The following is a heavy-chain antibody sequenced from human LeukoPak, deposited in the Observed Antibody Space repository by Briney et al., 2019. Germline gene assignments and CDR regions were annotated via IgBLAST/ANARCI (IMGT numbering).Heavy chain of an antibody. CDR3: AREPGSSWDYYFDY. CDR2: IYYSGST. V-gene: IGHV4-30-4*08. Sequence: SETLSLTCTVSGGSISSGDYYWSWIRQPPGKGLEWIGYIYYSGSTYYNPSLKSRVTISVDTSKNQFSLKLSSVTAADTAVYYCAREPGSSWDYYFDYWGQGTLVTVSS. D-gene: IGHD6-13*01. J-gene: IGHJ4*02. CDR1: GGSISSGDYY.